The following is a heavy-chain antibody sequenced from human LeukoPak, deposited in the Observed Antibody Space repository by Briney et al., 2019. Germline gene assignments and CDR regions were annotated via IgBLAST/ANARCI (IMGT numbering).Heavy chain of an antibody. V-gene: IGHV4-39*01. CDR2: IYYSGTT. CDR1: GGSISSSSYY. D-gene: IGHD5-24*01. Sequence: SKTLSLTCTVYGGSISSSSYYWGWLRQPPGKGLEWIGSIYYSGTTYYNPSLKTRVTISVDTSKNQFSLKLSSVTAADTAVYYCARHDGYNYYFDYWGQGTLVTVSS. CDR3: ARHDGYNYYFDY. J-gene: IGHJ4*02.